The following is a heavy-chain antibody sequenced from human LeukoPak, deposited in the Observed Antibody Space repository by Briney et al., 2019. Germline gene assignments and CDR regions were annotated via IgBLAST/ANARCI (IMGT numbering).Heavy chain of an antibody. CDR2: IYYSGST. J-gene: IGHJ4*02. CDR3: ARHRVLNYDILTGHPLGYFDY. D-gene: IGHD3-9*01. CDR1: GGSISSGGYS. V-gene: IGHV4-61*08. Sequence: SETLSLTCAVSGGSISSGGYSWSWIRQPPGKGLEWIGYIYYSGSTNYNPSLKSRVTISVDTSKNQFSLKLSSVTAADTAVYYCARHRVLNYDILTGHPLGYFDYWGQGTLVTVSS.